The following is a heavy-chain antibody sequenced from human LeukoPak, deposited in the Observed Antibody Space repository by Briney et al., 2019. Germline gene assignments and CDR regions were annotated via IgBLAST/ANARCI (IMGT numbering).Heavy chain of an antibody. CDR2: ISYDGSNK. Sequence: GGSLRLSCAASGFTFSSYGMHWVRQAPGKGLEWVAVISYDGSNKYYADSVKGRFTISRDNSKNTLYLQMNSLRAEDTAVYYCARVVVGGLTIGGFDPWGQGTLVTVSS. D-gene: IGHD3-16*01. CDR3: ARVVVGGLTIGGFDP. CDR1: GFTFSSYG. J-gene: IGHJ5*02. V-gene: IGHV3-30*03.